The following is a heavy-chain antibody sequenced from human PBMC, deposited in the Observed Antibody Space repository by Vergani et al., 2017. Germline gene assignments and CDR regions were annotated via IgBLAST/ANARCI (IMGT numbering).Heavy chain of an antibody. CDR1: GFTLSSHA. J-gene: IGHJ3*02. V-gene: IGHV3-33*06. Sequence: QVQLEESGGGVVQPGRSLRLSCAGSGFTLSSHAMHWVRQAPGKGLEWVAFIWYDGSKEYYADSVKGRFTISRDNSKNTLYLQMNSLRAEDTAVYYCAKDTPPIVVVPAAPHDAFDIWGQGTMVTVSS. CDR3: AKDTPPIVVVPAAPHDAFDI. D-gene: IGHD2-2*01. CDR2: IWYDGSKE.